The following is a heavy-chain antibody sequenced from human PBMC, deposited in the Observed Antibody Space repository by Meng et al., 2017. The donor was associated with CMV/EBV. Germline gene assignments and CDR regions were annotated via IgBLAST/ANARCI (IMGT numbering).Heavy chain of an antibody. CDR2: INPNSGGT. CDR1: GSTFTGYS. CDR3: ARDDGSLDY. Sequence: AQLWAEVKKPGASWKVSCKASGSTFTGYSMHWVRQAPGQGLEWLGWINPNSGGTNYAQKFQGRVTMTRDTSISTAYMELSRLRSDDTAVYYCARDDGSLDYWGQGTLVTASS. V-gene: IGHV1-2*02. J-gene: IGHJ4*02. D-gene: IGHD2-15*01.